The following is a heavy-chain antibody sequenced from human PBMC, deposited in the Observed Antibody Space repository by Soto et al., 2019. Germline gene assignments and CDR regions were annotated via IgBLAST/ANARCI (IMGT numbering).Heavy chain of an antibody. D-gene: IGHD3-9*01. CDR2: ISGSGDSP. V-gene: IGHV3-23*01. CDR3: ARNYYDILTGYYWFDP. CDR1: GFTFSNYA. Sequence: PGGSLRLSCAASGFTFSNYAMSWVRQAPGKGLEWVSIISGSGDSPYYADSVKGRFTISRDNAKNSLYLQMNSLRAEDTAVYYCARNYYDILTGYYWFDPWGQGTLVTVSS. J-gene: IGHJ5*02.